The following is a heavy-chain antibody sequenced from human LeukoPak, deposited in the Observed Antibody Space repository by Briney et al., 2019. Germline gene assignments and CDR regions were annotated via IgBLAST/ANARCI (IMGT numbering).Heavy chain of an antibody. CDR3: ARPRGYSYGYGGPFDY. J-gene: IGHJ4*02. CDR2: IIPIFGTA. D-gene: IGHD5-18*01. CDR1: GGTFSSYA. Sequence: GASVKVSYKASGGTFSSYAISWVRQAPGQGLEWMGGIIPIFGTANYAQKFQGRVTITADESTSTAYMELSSLRSEDTAVYYCARPRGYSYGYGGPFDYWGQGTLVTVSS. V-gene: IGHV1-69*13.